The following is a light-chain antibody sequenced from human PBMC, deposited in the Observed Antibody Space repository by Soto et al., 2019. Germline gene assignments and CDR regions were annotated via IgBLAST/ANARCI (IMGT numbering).Light chain of an antibody. V-gene: IGKV3-11*01. Sequence: EIVLKQSPGTLSLSPGERATLSCKASQSIKNYLAWYQKKPGQAPRLLIYDASNRATGIPARFSGSGSGTDFTLTSSSLEPEDFAVYYCHQRSNRPPCTFGQGTKVEIK. CDR3: HQRSNRPPCT. CDR1: QSIKNY. J-gene: IGKJ1*01. CDR2: DAS.